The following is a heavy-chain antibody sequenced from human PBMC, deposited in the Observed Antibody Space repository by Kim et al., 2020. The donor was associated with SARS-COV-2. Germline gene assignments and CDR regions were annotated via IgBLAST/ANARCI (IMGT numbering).Heavy chain of an antibody. CDR2: IYYSGST. Sequence: SETLSLTCTVSGGSISSSSYYWGWIRQPPGKGLEWIGSIYYSGSTYYNPSLKSRVTISVDTSKNQFSLKLSSVTAADTAVYYCGLGIGGYYYYYYGMDVWGQGTTVTVSS. CDR1: GGSISSSSYY. D-gene: IGHD3-16*01. V-gene: IGHV4-39*01. J-gene: IGHJ6*02. CDR3: GLGIGGYYYYYYGMDV.